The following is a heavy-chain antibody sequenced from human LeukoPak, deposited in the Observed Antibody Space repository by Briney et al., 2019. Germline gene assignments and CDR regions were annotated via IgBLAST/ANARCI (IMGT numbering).Heavy chain of an antibody. D-gene: IGHD2-2*01. Sequence: PSETLSLTCAVYGGSFSGCYWSWIRQPPGKGLEWIGEINHSGSTNYNPSLKSRVTISVDTSKNQFSLKLSSVTAADTAVYYCARGGDVVVPAAMPALLLWGQGTLVTVSS. CDR2: INHSGST. J-gene: IGHJ4*02. V-gene: IGHV4-34*01. CDR3: ARGGDVVVPAAMPALLL. CDR1: GGSFSGCY.